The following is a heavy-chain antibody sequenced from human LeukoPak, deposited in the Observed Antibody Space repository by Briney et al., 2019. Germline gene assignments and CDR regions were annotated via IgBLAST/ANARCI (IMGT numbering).Heavy chain of an antibody. J-gene: IGHJ4*03. CDR3: ARGSRVYDRSGFHTWHDY. CDR2: IYSTGDT. D-gene: IGHD3-22*01. Sequence: PSETLSLTCTVSGASINNYYWSWVRQPPLKGLEWIGYIYSTGDTSYNPSLESRVSISMGTSKNHFSLEITSVTAADTAVYYCARGSRVYDRSGFHTWHDYWGHGTLVTVSS. CDR1: GASINNYY. V-gene: IGHV4-59*01.